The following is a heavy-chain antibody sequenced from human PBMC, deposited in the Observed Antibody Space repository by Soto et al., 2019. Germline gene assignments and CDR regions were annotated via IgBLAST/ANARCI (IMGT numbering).Heavy chain of an antibody. J-gene: IGHJ4*02. V-gene: IGHV1-3*01. CDR1: GYTFTSYA. D-gene: IGHD1-26*01. CDR3: ARDGSGSYLGRLYYFDY. Sequence: ASVKVSCKASGYTFTSYAMHWVRQAPGQRLEWMGWTNAGNGNTKYSQKFQGRVTITRDTSASTAYMELSSLRSEDTAVYYCARDGSGSYLGRLYYFDYWGQGTLVTVSS. CDR2: TNAGNGNT.